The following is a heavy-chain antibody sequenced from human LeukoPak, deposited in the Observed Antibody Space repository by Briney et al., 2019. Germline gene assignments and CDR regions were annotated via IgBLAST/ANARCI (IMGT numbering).Heavy chain of an antibody. Sequence: GGSLRLSCAASGFTFDDYAMHWVRQAPGKGLEWVSGISWNSRSIDYADSVKGRFTISRDNAKNSLYLQMNSLRAEDTAVYYCARTDRQYSGGTEDYWGQGTLVTVSS. V-gene: IGHV3-9*01. J-gene: IGHJ4*02. CDR3: ARTDRQYSGGTEDY. CDR2: ISWNSRSI. CDR1: GFTFDDYA. D-gene: IGHD5-12*01.